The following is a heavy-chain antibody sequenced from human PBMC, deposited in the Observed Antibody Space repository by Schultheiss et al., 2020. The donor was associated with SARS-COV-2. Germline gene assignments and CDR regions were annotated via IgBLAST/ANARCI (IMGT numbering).Heavy chain of an antibody. V-gene: IGHV4-30-4*02. CDR2: IYYSGST. CDR3: ARAGIKFGGVIVNNYYFDY. D-gene: IGHD3-16*02. Sequence: SETLSLTCTVSGDSINSGDYYWSWIRQPPGKGLEWIGYIYYSGSTYYNPSLKSRVTISVDTSKNQFSLKLSSVTAADTAVYYCARAGIKFGGVIVNNYYFDYWGQGTLVTVSS. J-gene: IGHJ4*02. CDR1: GDSINSGDYY.